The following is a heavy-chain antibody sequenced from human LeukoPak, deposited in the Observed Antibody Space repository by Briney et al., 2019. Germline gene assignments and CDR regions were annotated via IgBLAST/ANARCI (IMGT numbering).Heavy chain of an antibody. CDR3: VRELGGGYSDI. CDR2: IYSDESR. CDR1: GFNVSSNY. J-gene: IGHJ4*02. D-gene: IGHD3-16*01. V-gene: IGHV3-66*01. Sequence: GGSLRLSCAASGFNVSSNYMSWARQAPGKGLEWVSIIYSDESRHYADSVKGRFTISRDTSKNTLCLQMNSLRVEDTAIYYCVRELGGGYSDIWGQGTLVIVSS.